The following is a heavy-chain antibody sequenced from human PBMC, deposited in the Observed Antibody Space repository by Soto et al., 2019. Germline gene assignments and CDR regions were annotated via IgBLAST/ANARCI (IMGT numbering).Heavy chain of an antibody. Sequence: EVQLLESGGGLVQPGGSLRLSCAASGFTFSSYAMSWVRQAPGKGLEWVSAISGSGGSTYYADSVKGRFTISRDNSKNTLYLQMNSLRAEDTAVYYCAKKMVRGVIITGWFDPWGQGTLVTVSS. V-gene: IGHV3-23*01. J-gene: IGHJ5*02. CDR3: AKKMVRGVIITGWFDP. D-gene: IGHD3-10*01. CDR2: ISGSGGST. CDR1: GFTFSSYA.